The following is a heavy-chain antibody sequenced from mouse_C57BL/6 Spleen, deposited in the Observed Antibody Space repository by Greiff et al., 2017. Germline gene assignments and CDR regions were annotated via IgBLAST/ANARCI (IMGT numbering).Heavy chain of an antibody. D-gene: IGHD2-4*01. CDR1: GYTFTSYW. CDR2: IYPGNSDT. CDR3: TRGHDYDGWFAY. V-gene: IGHV1-5*01. J-gene: IGHJ3*01. Sequence: EVKLQESGTVLARPGASVKMSCKTSGYTFTSYWMHWVKQRPGQGLEWIGAIYPGNSDTSYNQKFKGKAKLTTVTSASTAYMELRSLTNEDSAVYYWTRGHDYDGWFAYWGQGTLVTVSA.